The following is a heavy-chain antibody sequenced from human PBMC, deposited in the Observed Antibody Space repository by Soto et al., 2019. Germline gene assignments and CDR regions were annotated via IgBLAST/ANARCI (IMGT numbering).Heavy chain of an antibody. J-gene: IGHJ3*02. CDR3: AIMYYYDSSGYHDAFDI. Sequence: SQTPSLTCAISGDSVSSNSAAWNWIRQSPSRGLEWLGRTYYRSKWYNDYAVSVKSRITINPDTSKNQFSLQLNSVTPEDTAVYYCAIMYYYDSSGYHDAFDIWGQGTMVTVSS. D-gene: IGHD3-22*01. CDR1: GDSVSSNSAA. CDR2: TYYRSKWYN. V-gene: IGHV6-1*01.